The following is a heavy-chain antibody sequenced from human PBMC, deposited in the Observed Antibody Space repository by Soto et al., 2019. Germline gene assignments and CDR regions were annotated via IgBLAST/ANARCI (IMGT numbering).Heavy chain of an antibody. V-gene: IGHV1-18*01. CDR3: AIQEGGVVY. D-gene: IGHD3-10*01. CDR1: GYTFTTHG. Sequence: ASVKVSCKASGYTFTTHGISWVRQAPGQGLEWMGWISTYNGDTNYAQKFQGRVTMITDTSISTAYMELRNLKSDDTAVYSCAIQEGGVVYWGQGTLVTVSS. J-gene: IGHJ4*02. CDR2: ISTYNGDT.